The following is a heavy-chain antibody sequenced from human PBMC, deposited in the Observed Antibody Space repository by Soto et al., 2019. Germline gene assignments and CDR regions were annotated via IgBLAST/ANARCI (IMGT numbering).Heavy chain of an antibody. J-gene: IGHJ5*02. V-gene: IGHV4-59*01. CDR3: ARVTVPTFVNWFDP. CDR2: IYYSGST. CDR1: GGSISSYY. Sequence: SETLSLTCTVSGGSISSYYWSWIRQPPGKGLEWIGYIYYSGSTNYNPSLKSRVTISVDTSKNQFSLKLSSVTAADTAVYYCARVTVPTFVNWFDPWGQGTLVTVS. D-gene: IGHD4-4*01.